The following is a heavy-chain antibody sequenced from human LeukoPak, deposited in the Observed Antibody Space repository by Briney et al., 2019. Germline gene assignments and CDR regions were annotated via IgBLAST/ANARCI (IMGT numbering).Heavy chain of an antibody. CDR1: GGSISSGDYY. Sequence: SETLSLTCTVSGGSISSGDYYWSWIRQPPGKGLEWIGYIYYSGRTYYNPSLKSRVTISVDTSKNQFSLKLSSVTAADTAVYYCARVAAVTTSPQFDYWGQGTLVTVSS. CDR2: IYYSGRT. CDR3: ARVAAVTTSPQFDY. D-gene: IGHD4-17*01. V-gene: IGHV4-30-4*01. J-gene: IGHJ4*02.